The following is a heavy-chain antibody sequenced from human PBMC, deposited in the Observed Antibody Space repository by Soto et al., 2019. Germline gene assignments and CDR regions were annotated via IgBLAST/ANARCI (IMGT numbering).Heavy chain of an antibody. CDR2: ISGSGGST. J-gene: IGHJ4*02. CDR1: GFTFSSYA. Sequence: VGSLRLSCAASGFTFSSYAMSWVRQAPGKGLEWVSAISGSGGSTYYADSVKGRFTISRDNSKNTLYLQMNSPRAEDTAVYYCAKSSHIVVVTAIIDYWGQGTLVTVSS. V-gene: IGHV3-23*01. D-gene: IGHD2-21*02. CDR3: AKSSHIVVVTAIIDY.